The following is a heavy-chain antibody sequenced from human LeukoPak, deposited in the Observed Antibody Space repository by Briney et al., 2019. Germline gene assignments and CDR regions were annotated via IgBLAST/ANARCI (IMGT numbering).Heavy chain of an antibody. CDR1: GGSISTYY. CDR3: ARHARFCTSTSCYDY. V-gene: IGHV4-4*09. D-gene: IGHD2-2*01. Sequence: PSETLSLTCTVSGGSISTYYWSWFRQPPGKGLEWIGYIYASGSANYNPSLKSRVAISVDTSKSQFSLKLTSVTAADTAVYYCARHARFCTSTSCYDYWGQGTLVTVSS. CDR2: IYASGSA. J-gene: IGHJ4*02.